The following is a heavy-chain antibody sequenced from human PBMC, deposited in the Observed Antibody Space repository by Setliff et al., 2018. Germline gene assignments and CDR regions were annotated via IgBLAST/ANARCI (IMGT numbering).Heavy chain of an antibody. J-gene: IGHJ6*02. CDR1: GVSISSYY. CDR2: IQKSGSA. CDR3: ARLSWDGLRYYGLDV. D-gene: IGHD3-10*01. Sequence: SETVSLTCNVSGVSISSYYWSWIRQPPGKGLECIGYIQKSGSANYNPSLMSRVTISVDTSRNQFSLKLRSVTAADTAVYYCARLSWDGLRYYGLDVWGQGATVTVSS. V-gene: IGHV4-59*01.